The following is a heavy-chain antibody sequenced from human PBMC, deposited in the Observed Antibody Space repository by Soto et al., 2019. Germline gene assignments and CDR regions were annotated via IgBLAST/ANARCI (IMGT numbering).Heavy chain of an antibody. CDR3: ARDKITGLFAY. V-gene: IGHV4-34*01. CDR2: INHSGST. D-gene: IGHD2-8*02. CDR1: GGSFSGYY. J-gene: IGHJ4*02. Sequence: QVQLQQWGAGLLKPSETLSLTCAVYGGSFSGYYWTWIRQPPGTGLEWIGEINHSGSTNYNPSLKLRVTLSVDTSKNQFSLKLTSVTAADTAVYYCARDKITGLFAYWGQGTLVTVSS.